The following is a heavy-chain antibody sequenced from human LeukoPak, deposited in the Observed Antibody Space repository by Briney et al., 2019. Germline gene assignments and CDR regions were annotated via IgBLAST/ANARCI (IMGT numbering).Heavy chain of an antibody. J-gene: IGHJ6*02. V-gene: IGHV4-59*01. Sequence: PSETLSLNCTVSGGSISSYYWSWIRQPPGKGLEWIGYIYYSGSTNYNPSLKSRVTISVDTSKNQFSLKLSSVTAADTAVYYCARDGGIVVVRGFYYGMDVWGQGTTVTVSS. CDR3: ARDGGIVVVRGFYYGMDV. D-gene: IGHD3-22*01. CDR2: IYYSGST. CDR1: GGSISSYY.